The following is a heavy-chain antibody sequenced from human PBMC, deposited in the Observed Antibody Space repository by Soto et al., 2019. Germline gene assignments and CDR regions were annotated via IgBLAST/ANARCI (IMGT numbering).Heavy chain of an antibody. CDR1: GGSIISSSYY. Sequence: LSLTCTVSGGSIISSSYYWGWIRQPPGKGLEWIGSIYYSGSTYYNPSLKSRVTISVDTSKNQFSLKLSSVTAADTAVYYCARHAYYYDSSGYSLDYWGQGTQVTVSS. CDR3: ARHAYYYDSSGYSLDY. J-gene: IGHJ4*02. CDR2: IYYSGST. D-gene: IGHD3-22*01. V-gene: IGHV4-39*01.